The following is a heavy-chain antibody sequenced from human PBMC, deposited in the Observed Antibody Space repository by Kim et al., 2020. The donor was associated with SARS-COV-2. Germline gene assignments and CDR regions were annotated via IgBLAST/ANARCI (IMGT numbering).Heavy chain of an antibody. Sequence: ASVKVSCKASGYTFTSYAMHWVRQAPGQRLEWMGWINAGNGNTKYSQKFQGRVTITRDTSASTAYMELSSLRSKDTAVYYCARLYYGSGSYYKDDAFDIWGQGTMVTVSS. CDR3: ARLYYGSGSYYKDDAFDI. D-gene: IGHD3-10*01. CDR1: GYTFTSYA. CDR2: INAGNGNT. V-gene: IGHV1-3*01. J-gene: IGHJ3*02.